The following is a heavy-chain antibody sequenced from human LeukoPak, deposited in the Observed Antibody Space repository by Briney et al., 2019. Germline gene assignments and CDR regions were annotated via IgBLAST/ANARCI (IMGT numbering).Heavy chain of an antibody. J-gene: IGHJ5*02. CDR2: IKKDGSEK. V-gene: IGHV3-7*01. D-gene: IGHD6-19*01. CDR1: GFTFNNYW. CDR3: VRESASVASSDPDH. Sequence: GGSLRLSCAASGFTFNNYWMTWVRQAPGKGLERVANIKKDGSEKYYVDSVKGRFTISRDNAHSSVYLQMNSLRVEDTAVYYCVRESASVASSDPDHWGQGTLVTVSS.